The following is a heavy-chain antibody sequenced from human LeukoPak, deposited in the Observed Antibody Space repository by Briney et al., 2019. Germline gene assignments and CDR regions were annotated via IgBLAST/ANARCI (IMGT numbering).Heavy chain of an antibody. Sequence: GASVKVSCKASGGTFSSYAISWVRRAPGQGLEWMGGIIPIFGTANYAQKFQGRVTITADESTSTAYMELRSLRSDDTAVYYCARAVSSNSGWYGVRGYYFDYWGQGTLVTVSS. CDR2: IIPIFGTA. CDR3: ARAVSSNSGWYGVRGYYFDY. J-gene: IGHJ4*02. CDR1: GGTFSSYA. D-gene: IGHD6-19*01. V-gene: IGHV1-69*13.